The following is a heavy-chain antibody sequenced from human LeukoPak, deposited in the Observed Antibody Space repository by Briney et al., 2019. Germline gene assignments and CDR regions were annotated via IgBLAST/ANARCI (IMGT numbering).Heavy chain of an antibody. V-gene: IGHV4-59*12. D-gene: IGHD3-3*01. CDR2: IYYSGST. CDR1: GGSISSYY. J-gene: IGHJ3*02. CDR3: ARGDTGYYDFWSGYKREDAFDI. Sequence: SETLSLTCTVSGGSISSYYWSWIRQPPGKGLEWIGYIYYSGSTNYNPSLKSRVTMSVDTSKNQFSLKLSSVTAADTAVYYCARGDTGYYDFWSGYKREDAFDIWGQGTMVTVSS.